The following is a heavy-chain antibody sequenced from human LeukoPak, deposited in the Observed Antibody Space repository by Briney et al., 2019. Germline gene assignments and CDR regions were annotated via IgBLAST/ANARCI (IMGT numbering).Heavy chain of an antibody. CDR2: ISYGGSNK. CDR1: GLTFSSYG. J-gene: IGHJ4*02. V-gene: IGHV3-30*18. D-gene: IGHD2-15*01. CDR3: AKDVGMIGYCSGGSCYAIGY. Sequence: PGGSLRLSCAASGLTFSSYGMHWVRQAPGKGLEWVAVISYGGSNKFYADSVKGRFTISRDNSKNTLYLQMNSLRAEDTAVYYCAKDVGMIGYCSGGSCYAIGYWGQGTLVTVSS.